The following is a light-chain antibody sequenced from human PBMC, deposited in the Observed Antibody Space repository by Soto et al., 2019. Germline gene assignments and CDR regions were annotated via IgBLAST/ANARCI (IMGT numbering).Light chain of an antibody. J-gene: IGLJ1*01. CDR3: FSFRTSGIHV. CDR1: SSDIGAYDY. CDR2: EVN. Sequence: QSALTQPASLSGSPRQSITISCTGTSSDIGAYDYVSWFQQHPGKAPKLMISEVNKRPSGVSNRFSGSKSGNTAYLTISGLQVEDEAEYFCFSFRTSGIHVFGNGTTVTLL. V-gene: IGLV2-14*01.